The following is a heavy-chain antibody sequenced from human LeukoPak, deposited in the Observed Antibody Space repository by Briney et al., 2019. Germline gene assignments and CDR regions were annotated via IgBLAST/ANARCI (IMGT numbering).Heavy chain of an antibody. CDR3: ATGRFSNFDP. CDR2: ISGSGGGGST. Sequence: GGSLRLSCAASGFTFSSYGMSWVHQAPGKGLEWVSAISGSGGGGSTNYADSVRGRFTISRDNSKNTLYLQMNSLRAEDTALYYCATGRFSNFDPWGQGTLVTVSS. J-gene: IGHJ5*02. CDR1: GFTFSSYG. V-gene: IGHV3-23*01. D-gene: IGHD4-11*01.